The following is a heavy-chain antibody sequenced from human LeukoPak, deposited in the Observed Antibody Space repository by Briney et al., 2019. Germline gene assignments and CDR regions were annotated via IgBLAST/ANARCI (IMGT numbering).Heavy chain of an antibody. CDR2: IDQGGSVR. CDR3: ARDPESSSFDL. J-gene: IGHJ4*02. CDR1: GFSFSTYW. V-gene: IGHV3-7*01. Sequence: AGGSLRLSCAASGFSFSTYWMSWVRQTPEKGLEFVANIDQGGSVRNYMDPLKGRCTISRDNAKKSLYLEINSLRADDTAVYYCARDPESSSFDLWGRGALVTVSS. D-gene: IGHD6-13*01.